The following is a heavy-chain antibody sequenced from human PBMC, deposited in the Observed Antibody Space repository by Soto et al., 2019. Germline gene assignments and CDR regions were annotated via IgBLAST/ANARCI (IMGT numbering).Heavy chain of an antibody. V-gene: IGHV3-33*01. CDR2: IWYDGSNK. J-gene: IGHJ4*02. CDR3: ARGIQLWFPYFDD. CDR1: GFTFSSYG. Sequence: GGSLRLSCAASGFTFSSYGMHWVRQAPGKGLEWVAVIWYDGSNKYYADSVKGRFTISRDNSKNTLYLQMNSLRAEDTAVYYCARGIQLWFPYFDDWGQGTLVTVSS. D-gene: IGHD5-18*01.